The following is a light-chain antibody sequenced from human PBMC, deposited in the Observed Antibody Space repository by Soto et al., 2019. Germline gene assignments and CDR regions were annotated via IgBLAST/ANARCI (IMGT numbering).Light chain of an antibody. Sequence: SALTXPASVSGSPGQSITISCTGTSSDVGGYNSVSWYQQHPGKAPKLVIYEVTNRPSGISNRFSGSKSGNTASLTISGLQAEDEADYYCSSYTSSSTRVFGTGTKVTVL. V-gene: IGLV2-14*01. CDR3: SSYTSSSTRV. CDR2: EVT. J-gene: IGLJ1*01. CDR1: SSDVGGYNS.